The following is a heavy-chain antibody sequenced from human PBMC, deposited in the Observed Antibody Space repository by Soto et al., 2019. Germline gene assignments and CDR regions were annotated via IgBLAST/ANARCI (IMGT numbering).Heavy chain of an antibody. CDR2: ISASKGNT. Sequence: ASVKVSCKASGFTFTNYGITWVRQAPGQGLEWMGWISASKGNTNYAQKFQGRVTMTTDTSTSTAYMELRSLRSDDMAVYYCASRSGQLPYYFDYWGQGTQVTVSS. CDR1: GFTFTNYG. CDR3: ASRSGQLPYYFDY. V-gene: IGHV1-18*03. D-gene: IGHD6-6*01. J-gene: IGHJ4*02.